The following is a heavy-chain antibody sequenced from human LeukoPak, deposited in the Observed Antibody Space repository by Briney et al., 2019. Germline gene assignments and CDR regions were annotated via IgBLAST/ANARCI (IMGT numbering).Heavy chain of an antibody. CDR2: IYYSGST. CDR1: GGSISSSSYY. D-gene: IGHD5-12*01. J-gene: IGHJ4*02. Sequence: SETLSLTCTVSGGSISSSSYYWGWIRQPPGKGLEWIGSIYYSGSTYYNPSLKSRVTISVDTSKNQFSLKLSSVTAADTAVYYCASGLDSYSGYDLRYWGQGTLVTVSS. V-gene: IGHV4-39*07. CDR3: ASGLDSYSGYDLRY.